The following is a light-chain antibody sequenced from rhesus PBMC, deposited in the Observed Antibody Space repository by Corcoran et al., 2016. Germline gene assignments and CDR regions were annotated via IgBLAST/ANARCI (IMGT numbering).Light chain of an antibody. V-gene: IGKV2-60*02. CDR2: YGS. CDR3: MQALQTPFT. J-gene: IGKJ3*01. Sequence: DIVMTQTPLSLPVTLGEPASISCRSSQSLLSSNGYNYLNWYLQKPGQSPQLLIYYGSNRASGVPGRYSGSGSGTDFTLKISRVEAEDVGVYYCMQALQTPFTFGPGTKLDIK. CDR1: QSLLSSNGYNY.